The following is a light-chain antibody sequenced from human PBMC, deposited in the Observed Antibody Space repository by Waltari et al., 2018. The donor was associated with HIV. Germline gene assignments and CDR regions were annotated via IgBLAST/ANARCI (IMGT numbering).Light chain of an antibody. J-gene: IGKJ5*01. CDR3: QQYGSSPIT. CDR2: GAS. Sequence: EMVLTQSLATLSVSQGDATVLCCRPGKSVNNSYEAWYQQKVGQAPSLLIYGASRRAIGIPYRFSGSGSGTDFTLTISGLEPEDFAVYYCQQYGSSPITFGQGTRLEIK. V-gene: IGKV3-20*01. CDR1: KSVNNSY.